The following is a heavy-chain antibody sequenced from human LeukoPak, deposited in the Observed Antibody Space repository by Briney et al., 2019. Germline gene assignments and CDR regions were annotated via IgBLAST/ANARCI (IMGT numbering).Heavy chain of an antibody. Sequence: GGSLRLSFPGPELPSISLGWHGFARAQGKGREWVAVIWYDGSNKYYADSVKGRFTISRDNSKNTLYLQMNSLRAEDTAVYYCARDTDIRAFDIWGQGTMVTVSS. J-gene: IGHJ3*02. CDR2: IWYDGSNK. CDR3: ARDTDIRAFDI. V-gene: IGHV3-33*01. CDR1: ELPSISLG.